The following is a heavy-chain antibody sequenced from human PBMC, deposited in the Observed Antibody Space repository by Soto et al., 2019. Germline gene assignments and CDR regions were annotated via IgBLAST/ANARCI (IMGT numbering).Heavy chain of an antibody. V-gene: IGHV4-4*02. CDR1: GGSITSSNW. CDR2: IYHTGSI. Sequence: QVQLQESGPGLVEPSGTLSLTCAVSGGSITSSNWWSWIRQPPGKGLEWIGEIYHTGSINYNPALKSRVTMSVDKSKNQFSLKLTSVTAADTAVYYCACYYESSVYRFDYWGQGTLVTVSS. D-gene: IGHD3-22*01. J-gene: IGHJ4*02. CDR3: ACYYESSVYRFDY.